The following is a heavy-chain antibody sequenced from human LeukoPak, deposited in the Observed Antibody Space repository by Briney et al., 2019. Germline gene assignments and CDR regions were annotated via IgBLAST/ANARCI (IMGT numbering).Heavy chain of an antibody. CDR3: VKRSYSGTYYYDY. Sequence: GGSLRLSCSASGFTFSSYAMHWVRQAPGKGLEYVSSISSDGGSTYYADSVKGRFTISRDNSKNTLYLQMSNLRAEDTAVFYCVKRSYSGTYYYDYWGQGTLVTVSS. J-gene: IGHJ4*02. V-gene: IGHV3-64D*06. CDR2: ISSDGGST. D-gene: IGHD5-12*01. CDR1: GFTFSSYA.